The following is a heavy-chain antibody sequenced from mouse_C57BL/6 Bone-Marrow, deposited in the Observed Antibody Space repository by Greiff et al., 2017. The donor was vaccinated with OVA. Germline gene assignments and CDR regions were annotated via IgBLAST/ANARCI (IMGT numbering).Heavy chain of an antibody. D-gene: IGHD1-1*01. CDR1: GFNIKDDY. J-gene: IGHJ3*01. CDR2: IDPENGDT. Sequence: EVQLQQSGAELVRPGASVKLSCTASGFNIKDDYMHWVKQRPEQGLEWIGWIDPENGDTEYASKFQGKATITADTSSNTAYLQLSSLTSEDTAVYYGTTNLLLRYFAYWGQGTLVTVSA. V-gene: IGHV14-4*01. CDR3: TTNLLLRYFAY.